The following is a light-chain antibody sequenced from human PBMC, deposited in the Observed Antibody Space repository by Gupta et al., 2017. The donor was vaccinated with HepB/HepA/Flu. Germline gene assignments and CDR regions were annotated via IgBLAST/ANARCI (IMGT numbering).Light chain of an antibody. V-gene: IGKV3-11*01. CDR3: QQRSNCPPVT. Sequence: EIVLTQSPATLSLSPGERATLSCRASQSVSSYLAWYQQKPGQAPRLLIYDAPNRDTGIPARFGGSGFGKDLSLTISSREQEDFAGYYCQQRSNCPPVTFGRGTKVDIK. CDR1: QSVSSY. CDR2: DAP. J-gene: IGKJ4*01.